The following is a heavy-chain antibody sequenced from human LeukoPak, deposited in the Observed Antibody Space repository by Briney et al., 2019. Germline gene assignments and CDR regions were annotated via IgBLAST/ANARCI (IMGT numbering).Heavy chain of an antibody. CDR2: IYYSGST. Sequence: SETLSLTCTVSGGSISSSSYYWGWIRQPPGKGLEWIGSIYYSGSTNYTPSLKSRVTMSVDTSKNQFSLKLSSVTAADTAVYYCAREYIRGFGIVATSGGSDWFDPWGQGTLVTVSS. CDR1: GGSISSSSYY. D-gene: IGHD5-12*01. J-gene: IGHJ5*02. V-gene: IGHV4-39*07. CDR3: AREYIRGFGIVATSGGSDWFDP.